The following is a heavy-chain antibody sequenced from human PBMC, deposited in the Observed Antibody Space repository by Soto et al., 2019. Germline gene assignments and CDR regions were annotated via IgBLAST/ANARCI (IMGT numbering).Heavy chain of an antibody. J-gene: IGHJ5*02. Sequence: ASVKVSCKASGYSFSNNDVSWVRQATGQGVEWMGWMNSGSGDTGYAQTFHGRVNMTRDISIATAYMELSSLRSDDTAIYYCARMETFGSLNWFEPWGQGTLVTGSS. D-gene: IGHD3-16*01. CDR1: GYSFSNND. V-gene: IGHV1-8*01. CDR3: ARMETFGSLNWFEP. CDR2: MNSGSGDT.